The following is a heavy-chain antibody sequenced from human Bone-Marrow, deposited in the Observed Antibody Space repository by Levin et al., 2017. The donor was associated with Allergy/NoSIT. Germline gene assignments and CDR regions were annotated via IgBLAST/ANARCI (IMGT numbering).Heavy chain of an antibody. V-gene: IGHV3-23*01. CDR2: ISGSGGNT. Sequence: GGSLRLSCAASGFTFSSYAMSWVRQAPGKGLEWVSVISGSGGNTYYADSVKGRFTISRDSSENTLYLQMNNLRAEDTAVYYCAKGGSTSCYSALDYWGQGTLITVSS. D-gene: IGHD2-2*01. CDR3: AKGGSTSCYSALDY. CDR1: GFTFSSYA. J-gene: IGHJ4*02.